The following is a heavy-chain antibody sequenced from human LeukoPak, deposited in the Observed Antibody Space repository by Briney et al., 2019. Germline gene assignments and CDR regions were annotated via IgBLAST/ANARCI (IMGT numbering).Heavy chain of an antibody. CDR1: SGSINSYY. CDR3: GRQGYTASYYFLDF. CDR2: IYTTGAT. J-gene: IGHJ4*02. D-gene: IGHD1-26*01. Sequence: SETLSLTCTVSSGSINSYYWGWVRQPPGKGLEWIGRIYTTGATQYNPSLKSRVTMSIDTSTNQFSLNLRPMTAADTAVYYCGRQGYTASYYFLDFWSQGTLVAVS. V-gene: IGHV4-4*07.